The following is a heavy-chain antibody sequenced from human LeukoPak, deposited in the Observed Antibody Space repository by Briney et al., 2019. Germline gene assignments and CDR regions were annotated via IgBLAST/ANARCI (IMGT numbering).Heavy chain of an antibody. CDR3: TTDVSPAAFYYYYYGMDV. CDR2: IKSKTDGGTT. V-gene: IGHV3-15*01. D-gene: IGHD2-2*01. CDR1: GFTFSNAW. Sequence: GGFLRLSCAASGFTFSNAWMSWVRQAPGKGLEWVGRIKSKTDGGTTDYAAPVKGRFTISRDDSKNTLYLQMNSLKTEDTAVYYCTTDVSPAAFYYYYYGMDVWGQGTTVTVSS. J-gene: IGHJ6*02.